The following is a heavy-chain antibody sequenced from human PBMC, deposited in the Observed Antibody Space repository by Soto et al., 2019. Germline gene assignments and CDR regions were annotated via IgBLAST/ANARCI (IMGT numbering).Heavy chain of an antibody. J-gene: IGHJ5*02. CDR2: VYYNENT. D-gene: IGHD3-10*01. V-gene: IGHV4-39*01. CDR3: ARRERYYGSPGWFDP. CDR1: VGSISSFTYY. Sequence: SEALSLTCSVSVGSISSFTYYWGWIRQPPGKGLEWIGTVYYNENTYYNPSLKSRVTITVDTAKNQFSLSLRSVTAADTAMYFCARRERYYGSPGWFDPWGPGTLVTVSS.